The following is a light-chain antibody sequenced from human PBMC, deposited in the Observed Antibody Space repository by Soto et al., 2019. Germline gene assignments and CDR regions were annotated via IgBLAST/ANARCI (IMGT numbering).Light chain of an antibody. Sequence: IQLTQSPSSLSASVGDRVTITCRASQGINSFFAWYQQKPGKAPKLLIYGASTLPSGVPSRFSGSGSGTDFTLTISSVEPEDFATYYCQQLTNYRFTFGQGTKLQIK. CDR2: GAS. V-gene: IGKV1-9*01. CDR3: QQLTNYRFT. CDR1: QGINSF. J-gene: IGKJ2*01.